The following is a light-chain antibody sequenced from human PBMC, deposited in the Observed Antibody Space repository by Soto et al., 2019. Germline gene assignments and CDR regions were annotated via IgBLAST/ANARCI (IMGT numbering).Light chain of an antibody. CDR2: DAS. J-gene: IGKJ2*01. CDR3: QQRYSGPNT. Sequence: EIVLTQSPATLSLSPGERATLSCRASQSIGTYLAWYQHIPGQAPRLLIYDASNRATGIPARFSGSGSGTDFTLTISSPGPEDFAVYYFQQRYSGPNTFVQGTKLEIK. CDR1: QSIGTY. V-gene: IGKV3-11*01.